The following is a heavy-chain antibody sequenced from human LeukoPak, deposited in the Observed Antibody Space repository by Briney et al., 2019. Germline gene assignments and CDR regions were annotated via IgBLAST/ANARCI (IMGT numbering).Heavy chain of an antibody. CDR3: AKGAHKGYSYGYDYYYYYMDV. V-gene: IGHV3-30*02. J-gene: IGHJ6*03. CDR1: GFTFSSYG. CDR2: IRYDGSNK. Sequence: GGSLRLSCAASGFTFSSYGMHWVRQAPGKGLEWVAFIRYDGSNKYYADSVKGRFTISRDNSKNTLYLQMNSLRAEDTAVYYCAKGAHKGYSYGYDYYYYYMDVWGKGTTVTVSS. D-gene: IGHD5-18*01.